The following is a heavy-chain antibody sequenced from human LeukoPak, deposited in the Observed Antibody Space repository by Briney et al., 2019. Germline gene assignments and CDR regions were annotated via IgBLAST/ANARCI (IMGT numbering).Heavy chain of an antibody. J-gene: IGHJ6*03. D-gene: IGHD6-25*01. CDR3: ARDQIWSSGWKHNYYYYYYMDV. CDR1: GFTFSSYS. Sequence: GGSLRLSCAASGFTFSSYSMNWVRQAPGKGLEWVSYISSSSSTIYYADSVKGRFTISRDNAKNSLYLQMNSLRAEDTAVYYCARDQIWSSGWKHNYYYYYYMDVWGKGTTVTVSS. V-gene: IGHV3-48*01. CDR2: ISSSSSTI.